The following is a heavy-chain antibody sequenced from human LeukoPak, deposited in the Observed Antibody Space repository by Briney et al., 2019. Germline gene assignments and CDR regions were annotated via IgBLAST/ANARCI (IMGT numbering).Heavy chain of an antibody. V-gene: IGHV3-11*06. CDR3: AYESSGYHQRSDAFDI. CDR2: ISTSSGYT. J-gene: IGHJ3*02. D-gene: IGHD3-22*01. Sequence: GGSLRLSCTASGFTFSDSYMNWIRQARGKGPEWISLISTSSGYTDYADSVKGRFTISRDNAKNSLYLQMDSLRVEDTAMYYCAYESSGYHQRSDAFDIWGRGTVVIVSS. CDR1: GFTFSDSY.